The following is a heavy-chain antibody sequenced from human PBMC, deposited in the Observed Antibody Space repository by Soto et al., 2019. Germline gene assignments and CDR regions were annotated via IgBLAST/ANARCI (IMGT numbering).Heavy chain of an antibody. D-gene: IGHD2-15*01. CDR1: GCTVSSCCNH. CDR2: LYYSGST. Sequence: EALSHTYTVSGCTVSSCCNHWSWLRKPPGQGLAWIGYLYYSGSTNYTPSLQSRLTISVDTSKNQFSLKLRSLTAADTAVYYWERGSRPSVYFDYWGQGTLVTV. CDR3: ERGSRPSVYFDY. J-gene: IGHJ4*02. V-gene: IGHV4-61*01.